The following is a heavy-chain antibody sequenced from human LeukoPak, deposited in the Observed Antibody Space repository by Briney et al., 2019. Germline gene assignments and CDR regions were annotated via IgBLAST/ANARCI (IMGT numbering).Heavy chain of an antibody. J-gene: IGHJ4*02. CDR2: IYPGDSDT. CDR1: GYSFTSYW. D-gene: IGHD6-13*01. Sequence: GESLKISCKGSGYSFTSYWIGWVRQMPGKGLEWMGIIYPGDSDTRYSPSFQGQVTISADKSISTAYLQWSSLKASDTAMYYCARTRGATSYSSSSFDYWGQGTLVTVSS. V-gene: IGHV5-51*01. CDR3: ARTRGATSYSSSSFDY.